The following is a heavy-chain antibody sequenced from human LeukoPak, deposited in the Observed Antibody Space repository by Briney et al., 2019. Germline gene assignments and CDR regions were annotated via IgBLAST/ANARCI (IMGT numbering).Heavy chain of an antibody. V-gene: IGHV4-34*01. Sequence: SETLSLTCAVYGGSFSGYYWSWIRQPPGKGLEWIGEINHSGSTNYNPSLKSRVTISVDTSKDQFSLKLSSVTAADTAVYYCARDPQYYYDSSGSRDAFDIWGQGTMVTVSS. J-gene: IGHJ3*02. CDR3: ARDPQYYYDSSGSRDAFDI. CDR2: INHSGST. CDR1: GGSFSGYY. D-gene: IGHD3-22*01.